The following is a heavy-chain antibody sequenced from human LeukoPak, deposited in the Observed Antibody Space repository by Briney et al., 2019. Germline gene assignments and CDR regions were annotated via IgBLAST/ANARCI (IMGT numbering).Heavy chain of an antibody. CDR2: INHGGST. D-gene: IGHD4-23*01. V-gene: IGHV4-34*01. CDR3: ARYLDYGGNSRVFQH. CDR1: GGSFSGYY. J-gene: IGHJ1*01. Sequence: SETLSLTCGVYGGSFSGYYWTWIRQPPGKGLEWIGEINHGGSTNYNPSLKSRVTISIDTSKNQFSLKLSSVTAADTAVYYCARYLDYGGNSRVFQHWGQGTLVTVSS.